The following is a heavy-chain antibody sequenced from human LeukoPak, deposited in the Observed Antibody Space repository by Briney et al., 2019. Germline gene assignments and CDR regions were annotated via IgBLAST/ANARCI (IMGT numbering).Heavy chain of an antibody. CDR2: ISYDGNTK. V-gene: IGHV3-30*18. CDR1: GFTFSAYG. J-gene: IGHJ4*02. Sequence: GRSLILSCAASGFTFSAYGMHWVRQAPGKGLEWVAVISYDGNTKYYADSVKGRFTISRDNSKDTLYLRMNSLRAEDTAVYYCAKRVDYGSSWYYFDYWGQGTLVTVSS. D-gene: IGHD6-13*01. CDR3: AKRVDYGSSWYYFDY.